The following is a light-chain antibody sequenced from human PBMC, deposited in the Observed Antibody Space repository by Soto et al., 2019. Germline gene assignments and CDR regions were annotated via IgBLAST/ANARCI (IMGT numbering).Light chain of an antibody. V-gene: IGKV3-15*01. CDR2: DTS. CDR3: KQYSQWPPFT. CDR1: QSVSSK. Sequence: ETLMTQSPATLSVSPGERATLSCRASQSVSSKLAWYQQKPGQAPRLLIYDTSTRATGIPARFSGSGSGTEFTLTISSLQPEDLGVYYCKQYSQWPPFTFGQGTRLEI. J-gene: IGKJ5*01.